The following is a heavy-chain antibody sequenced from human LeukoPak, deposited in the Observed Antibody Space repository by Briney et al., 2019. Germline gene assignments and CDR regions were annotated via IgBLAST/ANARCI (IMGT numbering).Heavy chain of an antibody. V-gene: IGHV4-59*08. CDR1: GGSTSSYS. CDR3: ARHGGETIVATILHAFDI. J-gene: IGHJ3*02. CDR2: IHYGGST. D-gene: IGHD5-12*01. Sequence: SETLSLTCTVSGGSTSSYSWSWIQQPPGKGLEWIGYIHYGGSTNYNPSLKSRVTISVDTSKNQFSLKLSSVTAADTAVYYCARHGGETIVATILHAFDIWGQGTMVTVSS.